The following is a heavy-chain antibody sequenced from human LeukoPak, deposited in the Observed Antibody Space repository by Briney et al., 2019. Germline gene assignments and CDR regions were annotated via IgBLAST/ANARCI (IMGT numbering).Heavy chain of an antibody. CDR3: ARDIVIAVAGYFDY. V-gene: IGHV3-21*01. CDR1: GFTFSSYS. D-gene: IGHD6-19*01. Sequence: TGGSLRLSCAASGFTFSSYSMNWVRQAPGKGLEWVSSISSSSSYIYYADSVKGRFTISRDNAKNSLYLQMNSLRAEDTAVYYCARDIVIAVAGYFDYWGQGTLVTVSS. CDR2: ISSSSSYI. J-gene: IGHJ4*02.